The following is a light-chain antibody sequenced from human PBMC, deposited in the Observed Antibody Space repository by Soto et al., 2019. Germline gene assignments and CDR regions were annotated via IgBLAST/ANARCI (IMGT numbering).Light chain of an antibody. V-gene: IGKV3-20*01. J-gene: IGKJ2*01. Sequence: EMVLTQSPGTLSLSPGERATLSCRASQYMTRTYIAWYQQKPGQAPRLLIYAASNRATGIPDKFSGSGSGTDYSLTITRLEPEDSAVYYCHHYDKAHQTCGQGTKVEIK. CDR2: AAS. CDR3: HHYDKAHQT. CDR1: QYMTRTY.